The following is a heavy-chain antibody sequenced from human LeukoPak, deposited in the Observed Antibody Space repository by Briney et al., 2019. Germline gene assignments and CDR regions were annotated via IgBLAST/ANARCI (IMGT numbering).Heavy chain of an antibody. CDR1: GGSISSYY. D-gene: IGHD5-18*01. J-gene: IGHJ3*02. CDR3: ASTWIQLWPVAFDI. Sequence: SETLSLTCTVSGGSISSYYWSWIRQPPGKGLEWIGYIYYSGSTNYNPSLKSRVTISVDTSKNQFSLKLSSVTAADTAVYYCASTWIQLWPVAFDIWGQGTMVTVSS. CDR2: IYYSGST. V-gene: IGHV4-59*01.